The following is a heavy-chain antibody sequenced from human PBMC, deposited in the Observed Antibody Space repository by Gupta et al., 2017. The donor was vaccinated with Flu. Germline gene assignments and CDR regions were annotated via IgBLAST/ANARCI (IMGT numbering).Heavy chain of an antibody. Sequence: QVQLFQSGAELKATGASVKVSCNASGYSLTGHYLYWVRLAPGQGLEWMGWINPNNGGTKYELRFQGRVTMTRDTSISTAYMELSRLTSDDTAVYYCERDRGVVPYYYYYGMDVWGQGTTVTVSS. D-gene: IGHD3-10*01. CDR2: INPNNGGT. CDR3: ERDRGVVPYYYYYGMDV. V-gene: IGHV1-2*02. CDR1: GYSLTGHY. J-gene: IGHJ6*02.